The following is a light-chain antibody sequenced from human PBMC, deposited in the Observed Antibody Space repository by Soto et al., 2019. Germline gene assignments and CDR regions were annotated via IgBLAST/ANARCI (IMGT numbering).Light chain of an antibody. Sequence: QSVLTQPPSASGTPGQRVTIPCSTSSSNLGDNTVNWYQHVPGTAPKLLIYSYDRRPSGVPDRFSGSRSGTSASLAISGLQSEEEADYFCAAGDATRDVYVFGTGTKVTVL. CDR2: SYD. J-gene: IGLJ1*01. CDR1: SSNLGDNT. V-gene: IGLV1-44*01. CDR3: AAGDATRDVYV.